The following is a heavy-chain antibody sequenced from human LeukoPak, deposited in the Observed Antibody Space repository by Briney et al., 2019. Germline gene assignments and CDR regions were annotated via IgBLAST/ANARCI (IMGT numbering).Heavy chain of an antibody. Sequence: KPSETLSLTCTVSGGSISSSSYYWGWIRQPPGKGLEWIGSIYYSGSTYYNPSLKSRVTISVDTSKNQFSLKLSSVTAADTAVYYCARIKLGILSPPFDYWGQGTLVTVSS. V-gene: IGHV4-39*01. CDR1: GGSISSSSYY. CDR2: IYYSGST. J-gene: IGHJ4*02. D-gene: IGHD7-27*01. CDR3: ARIKLGILSPPFDY.